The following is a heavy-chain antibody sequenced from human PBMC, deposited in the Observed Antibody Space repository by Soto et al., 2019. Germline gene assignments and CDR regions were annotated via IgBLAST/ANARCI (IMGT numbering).Heavy chain of an antibody. CDR3: AKDKEVCGTICYPASDDY. CDR1: GFTFSSYA. Sequence: GGSLRLSCAASGFTFSSYAVSWVRQAPWKGLEWVSAISGSGGSTYYADSVKGRFTISRDNSKNTLYLQMNSLRAEDTAVYYCAKDKEVCGTICYPASDDYWGQGTLVTVSS. V-gene: IGHV3-23*01. CDR2: ISGSGGST. J-gene: IGHJ4*02. D-gene: IGHD2-2*01.